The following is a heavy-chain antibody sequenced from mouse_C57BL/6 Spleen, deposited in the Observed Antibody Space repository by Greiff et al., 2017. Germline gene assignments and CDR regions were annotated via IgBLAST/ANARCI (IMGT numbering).Heavy chain of an antibody. CDR3: ARDYGYSMDY. CDR2: INPNNGGT. V-gene: IGHV1-18*01. CDR1: GYTFTDYN. J-gene: IGHJ4*01. Sequence: VKLQQPGPELVKPGASVQIPCKASGYTFTDYNMDWVKQSHGQSLEWIGDINPNNGGTIYNQKFKGKATLTVDKSSSTADMELRSLTSEDTAVYYCARDYGYSMDYWGQGTSVTVSS. D-gene: IGHD1-1*01.